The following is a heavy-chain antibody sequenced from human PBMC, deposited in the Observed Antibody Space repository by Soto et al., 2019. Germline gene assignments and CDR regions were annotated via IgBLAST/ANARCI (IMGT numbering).Heavy chain of an antibody. D-gene: IGHD3-10*01. CDR1: GFTFSNYA. Sequence: QVQLVESGGGVVQPGRSLRLSCAASGFTFSNYAIHWVRQAPGKGLEWVAVISYDGSNKYYAGSMKGRFTISRDNSKNTVYRRMNSLRPEDTAMYYCARSYGSGSYSSIWGQGTMVTVSS. J-gene: IGHJ3*02. CDR3: ARSYGSGSYSSI. CDR2: ISYDGSNK. V-gene: IGHV3-30-3*01.